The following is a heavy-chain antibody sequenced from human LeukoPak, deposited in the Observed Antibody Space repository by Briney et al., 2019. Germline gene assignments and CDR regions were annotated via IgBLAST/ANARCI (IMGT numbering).Heavy chain of an antibody. CDR3: ARDFHGTMGS. CDR1: GYSISNYD. Sequence: SETLSLTCTVSGYSISNYDWNWIRQPPGQGLEWIAYVHYNGRGNHSPSLKGRVTSSLDTCKDQVSLKLNSVTAADTAVYFCARDFHGTMGSWGPGTLVTVSS. V-gene: IGHV4-59*12. J-gene: IGHJ4*02. CDR2: VHYNGRG.